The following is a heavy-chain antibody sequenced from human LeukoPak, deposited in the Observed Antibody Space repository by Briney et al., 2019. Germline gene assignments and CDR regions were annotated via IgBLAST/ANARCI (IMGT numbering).Heavy chain of an antibody. CDR1: GGTFSSYA. J-gene: IGHJ5*02. CDR3: ARDPGDYYDSSGYRRWFDP. CDR2: IIPIFGTA. Sequence: SVKVSCKASGGTFSSYAISWVRQAPGQGLEWMGRIIPIFGTANYAQKFQGRVTITTDESTSTAYMELSSLRSEDTAVYYCARDPGDYYDSSGYRRWFDPWGQGTLVTVSS. D-gene: IGHD3-22*01. V-gene: IGHV1-69*05.